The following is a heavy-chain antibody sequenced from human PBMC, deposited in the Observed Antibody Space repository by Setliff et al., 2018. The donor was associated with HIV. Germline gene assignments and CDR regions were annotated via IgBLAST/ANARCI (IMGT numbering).Heavy chain of an antibody. Sequence: ASVKVSCKASGYTLTGYFIFWVRQAPGRGLEWMGWISGYDGTTKYTQRLQGRVTMTIDTSTTTAYMELRSLRSDDTAVYYCARVRTLDTPVDAFDIWGQGTMVTVSS. J-gene: IGHJ3*02. CDR2: ISGYDGTT. CDR1: GYTLTGYF. V-gene: IGHV1-18*04. CDR3: ARVRTLDTPVDAFDI. D-gene: IGHD2-15*01.